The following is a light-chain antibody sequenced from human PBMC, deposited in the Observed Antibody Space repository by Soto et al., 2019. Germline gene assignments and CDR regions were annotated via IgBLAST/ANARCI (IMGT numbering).Light chain of an antibody. V-gene: IGKV1-27*01. J-gene: IGKJ1*01. CDR1: QGISNY. CDR2: AAS. Sequence: DIQMTQSPSSLSASVGDRVTISCRASQGISNYLAWYQHKPGKVPKLLIYAASTLQSGVPSRFIGRGSGTDFTLTISSLQPEDVASYYCQKYNSAFRTFGLGTKVEIK. CDR3: QKYNSAFRT.